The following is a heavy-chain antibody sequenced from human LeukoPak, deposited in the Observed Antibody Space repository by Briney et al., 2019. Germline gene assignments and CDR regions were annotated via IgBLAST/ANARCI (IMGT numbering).Heavy chain of an antibody. J-gene: IGHJ6*03. D-gene: IGHD2-15*01. CDR3: ARAGYCSGGSCHPYYYYYYMDV. CDR1: GYTFTSYA. Sequence: GASVKVSCKASGYTFTSYAISWVRQAPGQGLEWMAWISGHNDDTNYAQRFQGRVTMTTDTSTSTAYMELRSLRSDDTAVYYCARAGYCSGGSCHPYYYYYYMDVWGKGTTVTVSS. V-gene: IGHV1-18*01. CDR2: ISGHNDDT.